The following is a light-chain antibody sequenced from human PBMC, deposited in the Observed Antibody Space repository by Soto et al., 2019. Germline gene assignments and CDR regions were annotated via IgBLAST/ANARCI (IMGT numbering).Light chain of an antibody. CDR2: DAS. J-gene: IGKJ1*01. CDR1: QSVSTR. Sequence: DIQMSQSPSSLSASLGDRVTIIFRASQSVSTRLAWYQQKPGKAPKVLIYDASSWAGGVPSRFTGSGSGTEFTLTINSLQPDDFATYYCQQYSVYWTFGQGTKVDIK. V-gene: IGKV1-5*02. CDR3: QQYSVYWT.